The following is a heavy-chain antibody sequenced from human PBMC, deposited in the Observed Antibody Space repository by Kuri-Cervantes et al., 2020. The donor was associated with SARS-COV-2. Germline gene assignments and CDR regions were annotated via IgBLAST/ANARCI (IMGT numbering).Heavy chain of an antibody. D-gene: IGHD1-26*01. J-gene: IGHJ3*02. CDR3: ARIPYSGRAGAFDI. Sequence: SGPTLVKPTQTLTLTCTFSGFSLGTSGMCVSWIRQPPGKALEWLARIDWDDDKYYSTSLKTRLTISKDTSKNQVVLTMTNMDPVDTATYYCARIPYSGRAGAFDIWGQGTMVTVSS. CDR2: IDWDDDK. CDR1: GFSLGTSGMC. V-gene: IGHV2-70*11.